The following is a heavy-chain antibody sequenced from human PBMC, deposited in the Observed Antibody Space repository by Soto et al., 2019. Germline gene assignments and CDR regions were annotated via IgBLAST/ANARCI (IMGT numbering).Heavy chain of an antibody. Sequence: QLQLQESDSGLVKPSQTLSLSCTVSGASVTRHSYSWNWFRQPPGRGLEWIGYITHSGDSYYHPSLNGRVSFSRDTSKNQFSLNLTSLTAADTAMYYCVTDKGRNWFDPWGQGTLVIVSS. CDR3: VTDKGRNWFDP. CDR2: ITHSGDS. J-gene: IGHJ5*02. CDR1: GASVTRHSYS. V-gene: IGHV4-30-2*01.